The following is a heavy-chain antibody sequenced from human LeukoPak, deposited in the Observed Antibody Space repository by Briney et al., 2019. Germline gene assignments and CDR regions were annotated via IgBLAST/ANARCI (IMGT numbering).Heavy chain of an antibody. Sequence: GGSLRLSCAASGFTFSSYSMNWVRQAPGKGLEWVSFISSSSSYKYADSVKGRFTISRDNVKNSLYLQMNSLRAEDTAVYYCARDPSDGYNPLFAYWGQGTLVTVSS. J-gene: IGHJ4*02. CDR2: ISSSSSY. CDR1: GFTFSSYS. D-gene: IGHD5-24*01. V-gene: IGHV3-21*01. CDR3: ARDPSDGYNPLFAY.